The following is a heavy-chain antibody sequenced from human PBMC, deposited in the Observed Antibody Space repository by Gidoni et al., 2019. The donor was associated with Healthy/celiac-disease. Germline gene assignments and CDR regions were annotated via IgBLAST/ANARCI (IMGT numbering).Heavy chain of an antibody. Sequence: QVQLQEWGPGLVKPSETLSLTCTVSGVSISSSYWSWIRQPPGKGLEWIGYIYYSGGTNYNPSLKSRVTISVDTSKNQFSLKLSSVTAADTAVYYCARHAYDYGDYGGYYYYYGMDVWGQGTTVTVSS. D-gene: IGHD4-17*01. CDR3: ARHAYDYGDYGGYYYYYGMDV. CDR2: IYYSGGT. CDR1: GVSISSSY. V-gene: IGHV4-59*08. J-gene: IGHJ6*02.